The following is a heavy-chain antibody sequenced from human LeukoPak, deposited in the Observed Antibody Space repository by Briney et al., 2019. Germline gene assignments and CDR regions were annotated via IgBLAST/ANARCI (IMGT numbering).Heavy chain of an antibody. J-gene: IGHJ4*02. V-gene: IGHV3-23*01. CDR3: AKLRGPPSGAPDH. Sequence: TGGSLRLSCAASGFTFSIYAMMWVRQAPGNGLEGVLGISGSGGRIYYADSVKGRLTTSRDNSKNTLYLQMNRLRAEDTALYYCAKLRGPPSGAPDHWGQGTLVTVSS. CDR2: ISGSGGRI. CDR1: GFTFSIYA. D-gene: IGHD4-17*01.